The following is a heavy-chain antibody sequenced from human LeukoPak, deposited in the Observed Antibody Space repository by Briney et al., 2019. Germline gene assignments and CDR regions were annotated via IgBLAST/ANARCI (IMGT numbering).Heavy chain of an antibody. CDR2: INPNSGDT. CDR1: GYTFTSYY. V-gene: IGHV1-18*04. J-gene: IGHJ4*02. D-gene: IGHD6-6*01. Sequence: ASVKVSCKASGYTFTSYYMHWVRQAPGQGLEWMGWINPNSGDTNYAQKLQGRVTMTTDTSTSTAYMELRSLRSDDTAVYYCARESIAARPFDYWGQGTLVTVSS. CDR3: ARESIAARPFDY.